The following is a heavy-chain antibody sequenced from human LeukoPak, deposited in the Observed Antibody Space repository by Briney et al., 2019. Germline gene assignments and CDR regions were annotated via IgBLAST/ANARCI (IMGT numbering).Heavy chain of an antibody. CDR1: GYTFTSYY. Sequence: ASVKVSCKASGYTFTSYYMHWVRQAPGQGLEWMGIINPSGGSTSYAQKFQGRVTMTRDTSTSTVYMELSSLRSEDTAVYYCARARDIFVVVPAANAFDIWGKGTTVTVSS. D-gene: IGHD2-2*01. CDR3: ARARDIFVVVPAANAFDI. CDR2: INPSGGST. J-gene: IGHJ3*02. V-gene: IGHV1-46*03.